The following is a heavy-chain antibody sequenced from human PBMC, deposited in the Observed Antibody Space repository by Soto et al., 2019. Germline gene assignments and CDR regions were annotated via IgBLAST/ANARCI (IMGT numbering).Heavy chain of an antibody. CDR2: IYYSENT. CDR3: ATHPPYGPLDH. V-gene: IGHV4-59*04. J-gene: IGHJ4*02. CDR1: GGSISSYY. D-gene: IGHD4-17*01. Sequence: SETLSLTCTVSGGSISSYYWSWIRQPPGKGLEWIGYIYYSENTYYNPSLKSRFTISVDTSKNQFSLRLTSVTAADTAVYYCATHPPYGPLDHWGQGTLVTVSS.